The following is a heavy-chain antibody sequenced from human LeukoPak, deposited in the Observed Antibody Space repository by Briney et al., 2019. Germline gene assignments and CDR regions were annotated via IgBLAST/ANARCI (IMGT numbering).Heavy chain of an antibody. CDR2: IYTSGST. CDR3: ARIADTAMAFDY. J-gene: IGHJ4*02. V-gene: IGHV4-38-2*02. D-gene: IGHD5-18*01. Sequence: SETLSLTCTVSGGSISTSCYWGWIRQPPGRGLEWIGSIYTSGSTNYNPSLKSRVTISVDTSKNQFSLKLSSVTAADTAVYYCARIADTAMAFDYWGQGTLVTVSS. CDR1: GGSISTSCY.